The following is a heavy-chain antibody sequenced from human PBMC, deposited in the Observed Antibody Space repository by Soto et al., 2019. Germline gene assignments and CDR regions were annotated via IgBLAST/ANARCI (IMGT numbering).Heavy chain of an antibody. J-gene: IGHJ4*02. CDR1: GFTFDDYA. Sequence: EVQLVESGGGLVQPGRSLRLSCAASGFTFDDYAMHWVRQAPGKGMEWVSGISWNSGSIGYADSVKGRFTISRDNAKNALSLQMNSLRAEDTALYYCAKGYHSIAAAGKFDYCGQGTLVTVAS. D-gene: IGHD6-13*01. CDR2: ISWNSGSI. CDR3: AKGYHSIAAAGKFDY. V-gene: IGHV3-9*01.